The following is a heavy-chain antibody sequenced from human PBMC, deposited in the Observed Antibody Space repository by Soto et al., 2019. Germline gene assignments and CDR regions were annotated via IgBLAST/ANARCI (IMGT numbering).Heavy chain of an antibody. J-gene: IGHJ6*02. V-gene: IGHV4-34*01. CDR1: GGSFSGYY. CDR3: AREWFGELLYGYYYYGMDV. CDR2: INHSGST. D-gene: IGHD3-10*01. Sequence: SETLSLTCAVYGGSFSGYYWSWIPQPPGKGLEWIGEINHSGSTNYNPSLKSRVTISVDTSKNQFSLKLSSVTAADTAVYYCAREWFGELLYGYYYYGMDVWGRGTTVGVSS.